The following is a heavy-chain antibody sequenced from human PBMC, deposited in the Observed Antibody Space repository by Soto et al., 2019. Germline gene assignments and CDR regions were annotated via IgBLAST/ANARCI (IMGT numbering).Heavy chain of an antibody. CDR2: IYWDDDK. CDR3: AHNLGAGCSGGSCYLFDY. Sequence: QITLKESGPTLVKPTQTLTLTCTFSGFSLSTSGVGVGWIRQPPGKALEWLALIYWDDDKRYSPSLKSRLTIPKDTYKNQVVLTMTNMDPVDTATYYCAHNLGAGCSGGSCYLFDYWGQGTLVTVSS. CDR1: GFSLSTSGVG. D-gene: IGHD2-15*01. V-gene: IGHV2-5*02. J-gene: IGHJ4*02.